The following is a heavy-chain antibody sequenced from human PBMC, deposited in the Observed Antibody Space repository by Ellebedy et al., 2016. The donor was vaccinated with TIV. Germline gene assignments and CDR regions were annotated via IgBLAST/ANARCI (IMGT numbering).Heavy chain of an antibody. V-gene: IGHV3-66*01. CDR1: GFTVSSNY. CDR2: IYSGGST. Sequence: GESLKISCAASGFTVSSNYMSWVRQAPGKGLEWVSVIYSGGSTYYADSVKGRFTISRDNSKNTLYLQMNSLRAEDTAVYYCARGDDYGATENFDYWGQGTLVTVSS. CDR3: ARGDDYGATENFDY. J-gene: IGHJ4*02. D-gene: IGHD4-17*01.